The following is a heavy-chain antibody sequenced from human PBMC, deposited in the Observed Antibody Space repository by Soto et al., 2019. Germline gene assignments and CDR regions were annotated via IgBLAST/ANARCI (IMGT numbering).Heavy chain of an antibody. D-gene: IGHD6-6*01. CDR2: ISYDGSNK. Sequence: GGSLRLSCAASGFTFSSYGMHWVRQAPGKGLEWVAVISYDGSNKYYADSVKGRFTISRDNSKNTLYLQMNSLRAEDTAVYYCAKSKVAARPLYFDYWGQGNLV. J-gene: IGHJ4*01. CDR1: GFTFSSYG. CDR3: AKSKVAARPLYFDY. V-gene: IGHV3-30*18.